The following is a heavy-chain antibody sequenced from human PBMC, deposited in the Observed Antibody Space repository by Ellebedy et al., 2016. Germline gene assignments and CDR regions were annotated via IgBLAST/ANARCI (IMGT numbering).Heavy chain of an antibody. CDR2: ISYDGSNK. CDR1: GFTFSSYA. V-gene: IGHV3-30*04. Sequence: GESLKISCAASGFTFSSYAMHWVRQAPGKGLEWVAVISYDGSNKYYADSVKGRFTISRDNSKNTLYLQMNSLRAEDTAVYYCARGTYGDYSFDYWGQGTLVTVSS. D-gene: IGHD4-17*01. J-gene: IGHJ4*02. CDR3: ARGTYGDYSFDY.